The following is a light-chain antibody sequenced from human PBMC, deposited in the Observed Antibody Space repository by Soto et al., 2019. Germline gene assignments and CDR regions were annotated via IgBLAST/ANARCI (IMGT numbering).Light chain of an antibody. V-gene: IGKV3-15*01. CDR3: QQYNNWPLT. CDR1: QSVGSN. Sequence: EIVMTQSPATLSVSPGERATLSCRASQSVGSNLAWYQQTPGQGPRLLIYGASTRAAGIPDRFSGSGSGTEFTLTISSLQSEDFAVYSCQQYNNWPLTFGGGTKVEIK. CDR2: GAS. J-gene: IGKJ4*01.